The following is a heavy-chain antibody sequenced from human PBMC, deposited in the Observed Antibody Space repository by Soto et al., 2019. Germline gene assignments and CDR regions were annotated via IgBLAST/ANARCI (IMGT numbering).Heavy chain of an antibody. Sequence: SETLSLTCTVSGGSISSYYWSWIRQPAGKGLEWIRRIYTSGSTNYNPSLKSRVTMSVDTSKNQFSLKLSSVTAADTAVYYCARGVWVRHYYYGMDVWGQGTTVTVSS. J-gene: IGHJ6*02. CDR2: IYTSGST. D-gene: IGHD3-16*01. CDR1: GGSISSYY. CDR3: ARGVWVRHYYYGMDV. V-gene: IGHV4-4*07.